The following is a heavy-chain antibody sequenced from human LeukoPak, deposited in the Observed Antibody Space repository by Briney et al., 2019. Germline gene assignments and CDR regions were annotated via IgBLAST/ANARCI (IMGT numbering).Heavy chain of an antibody. D-gene: IGHD3-22*01. J-gene: IGHJ3*02. Sequence: GGSLRLSCTVSGFSFREHWMSWVRQAPGKGLEWVGNIKEDGNEDYYVDSVEGRFVIFRDNAKNLLYLQMHSLRAEDTAVYYCTSPVVVALDAFDIWGQGTMVTVSS. CDR3: TSPVVVALDAFDI. CDR1: GFSFREHW. CDR2: IKEDGNED. V-gene: IGHV3-7*02.